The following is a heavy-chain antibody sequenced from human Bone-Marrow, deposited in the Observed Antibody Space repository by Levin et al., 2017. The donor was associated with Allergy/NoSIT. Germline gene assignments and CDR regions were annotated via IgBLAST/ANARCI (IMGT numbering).Heavy chain of an antibody. CDR1: GFTLSTYW. V-gene: IGHV3-7*01. Sequence: ASVKVSCAASGFTLSTYWMTWVRQAPGKGLEWVANINQGGGEKFYVDSVKGRFTISRDNAQNSLFLQMDSLRVDDTAVYYCARDRDRNDIDLWGQGTLVTVSS. CDR3: ARDRDRNDIDL. D-gene: IGHD2-15*01. CDR2: INQGGGEK. J-gene: IGHJ4*02.